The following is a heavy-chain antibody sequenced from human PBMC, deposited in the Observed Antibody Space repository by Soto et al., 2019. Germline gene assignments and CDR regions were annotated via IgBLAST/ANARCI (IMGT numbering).Heavy chain of an antibody. CDR2: INSDGSST. J-gene: IGHJ5*02. CDR1: GFTFSSYW. Sequence: PGGSLRLSCAASGFTFSSYWMHWVRQAPGKGLVWVSRINSDGSSTSYADSVKGRFTISRDNAKNTLYLQMNSLRAEDTAVYYCARALGYCSSTSCAPWFDPWGQGTLVTVSS. CDR3: ARALGYCSSTSCAPWFDP. V-gene: IGHV3-74*01. D-gene: IGHD2-2*01.